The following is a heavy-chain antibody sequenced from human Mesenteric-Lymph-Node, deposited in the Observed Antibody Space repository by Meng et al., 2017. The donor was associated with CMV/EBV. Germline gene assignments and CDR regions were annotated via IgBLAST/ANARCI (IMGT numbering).Heavy chain of an antibody. Sequence: FTFSDYFIDWVRQAPGQGLEWIGRINPTTGATDHAQKFQGRVTLTSDTSTTTTYMELSRLNSDDTAVYYCARGRTMVRGVLIVILGYWGQGTLVTVSS. CDR2: INPTTGAT. V-gene: IGHV1-2*06. J-gene: IGHJ4*02. CDR3: ARGRTMVRGVLIVILGY. CDR1: FTFSDYF. D-gene: IGHD3-10*01.